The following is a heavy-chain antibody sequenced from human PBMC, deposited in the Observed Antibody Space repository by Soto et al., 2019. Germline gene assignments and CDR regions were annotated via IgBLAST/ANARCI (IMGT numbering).Heavy chain of an antibody. CDR2: ISSNGGST. D-gene: IGHD5-12*01. V-gene: IGHV3-64*01. CDR3: ARGIVATYGMDV. CDR1: GFTFSSYA. Sequence: EVQLVESGGGLVQPGGSLRLSCAASGFTFSSYAMHWVRQAPGQGPEYVSAISSNGGSTYYANSLTGRFTISRDNSKNTLYLQMGRRRAEDMAVYYCARGIVATYGMDVWGQGTTVTVSS. J-gene: IGHJ6*02.